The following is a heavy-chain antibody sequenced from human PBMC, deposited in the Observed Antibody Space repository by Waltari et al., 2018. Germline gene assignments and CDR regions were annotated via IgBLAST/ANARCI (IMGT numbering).Heavy chain of an antibody. J-gene: IGHJ6*02. Sequence: QVQLQQWGAGLLKPSETLSLTCAVYGGSFSGYYWSWIRPPPGKGLGWIGEINHSGSTNYNPSLKSRVTISVDTSKNQFSLKLSSVTAADTAVYYCARGRGGYSGYDRRGRYYGMDVWGQGTTVTVSS. CDR1: GGSFSGYY. CDR2: INHSGST. D-gene: IGHD5-12*01. V-gene: IGHV4-34*01. CDR3: ARGRGGYSGYDRRGRYYGMDV.